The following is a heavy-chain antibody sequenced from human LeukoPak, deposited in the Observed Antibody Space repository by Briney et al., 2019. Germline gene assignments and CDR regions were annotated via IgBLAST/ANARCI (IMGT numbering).Heavy chain of an antibody. V-gene: IGHV3-30-3*01. Sequence: GGSLRLSCAASGFTFNDYAMYWVRQTPGKGLEWVTLISYDGYDKSYADSVRGRFTISRDNSKNTLYLQMDSLRSDDTAVYYCARDFFPIVDSSWYEIGYWGQGTLVTVSS. D-gene: IGHD6-13*01. CDR2: ISYDGYDK. J-gene: IGHJ4*02. CDR3: ARDFFPIVDSSWYEIGY. CDR1: GFTFNDYA.